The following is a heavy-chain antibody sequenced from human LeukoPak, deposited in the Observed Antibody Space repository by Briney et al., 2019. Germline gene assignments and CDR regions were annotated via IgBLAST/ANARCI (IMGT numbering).Heavy chain of an antibody. CDR3: AGEGGAGGGTKGFQQ. CDR1: GFTFRNYW. V-gene: IGHV3-74*01. CDR2: INSDGSST. J-gene: IGHJ1*01. Sequence: PGGSLRLSCAASGFTFRNYWMNWVRQAPGKGLVWVSGINSDGSSTIYADSVKGRFTISRDNAKNTLYLEMDSLRAEDTGVDYWAGEGGAGGGTKGFQQWGQGTLVTVPS. D-gene: IGHD1-26*01.